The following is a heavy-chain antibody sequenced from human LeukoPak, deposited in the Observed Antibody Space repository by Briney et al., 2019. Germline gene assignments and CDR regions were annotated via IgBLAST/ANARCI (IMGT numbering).Heavy chain of an antibody. CDR2: ISTYKSHT. CDR1: GYTFSDYTFTNYG. V-gene: IGHV1-18*01. J-gene: IGHJ4*02. CDR3: ATDRRYSGSYPYYFDY. D-gene: IGHD1-26*01. Sequence: ASVKVSCKASGYTFSDYTFTNYGISWVRQAPGQGLEWMGWISTYKSHTNYAQKFQGRVTMTEDTSTDTAYMELSSLRSEDTAVYYCATDRRYSGSYPYYFDYWGQGTLVTVSS.